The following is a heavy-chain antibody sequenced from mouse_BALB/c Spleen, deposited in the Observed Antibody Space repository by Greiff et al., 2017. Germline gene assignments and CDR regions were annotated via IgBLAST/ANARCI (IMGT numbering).Heavy chain of an antibody. CDR3: ARYGGHYFDY. CDR2: IDPSDSET. Sequence: QVQLQQPGAELVKPGAPVKLSCKASGYTFTSYWMNWVKQRPGRGLEWIGRIDPSDSETHYNQKFKDKATLTVDKSSSTAYIQLSSLTSEDSAVYYCARYGGHYFDYWGQGTTLTVSS. J-gene: IGHJ2*01. CDR1: GYTFTSYW. D-gene: IGHD1-1*02. V-gene: IGHV1-69*02.